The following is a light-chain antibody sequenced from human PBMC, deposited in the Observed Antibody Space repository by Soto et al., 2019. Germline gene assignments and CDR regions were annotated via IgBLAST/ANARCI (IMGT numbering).Light chain of an antibody. J-gene: IGKJ1*01. V-gene: IGKV2-28*01. CDR1: QSLLHSNGYNY. CDR3: KQDRKTPE. CDR2: LGS. Sequence: DYAMTQTPPSLPVTPGEPSSISCRSIQSLLHSNGYNYLDWYLQKPGQSPQLLIYLGSNRACGVPDRCSGSGAGTDFTLKSSIEEAEDVGVYCCKQDRKTPEFGQGTKVDIK.